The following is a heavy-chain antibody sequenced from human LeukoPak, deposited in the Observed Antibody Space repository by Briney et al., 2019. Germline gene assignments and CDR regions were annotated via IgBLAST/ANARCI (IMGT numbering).Heavy chain of an antibody. D-gene: IGHD3-9*01. CDR1: GFTVSSNY. CDR3: ARGSILTGYYMNY. CDR2: IYSGGST. Sequence: PGGSLRLSCAASGFTVSSNYMSWVRQAPGKGLEWVSVIYSGGSTYYADSVKGRFTISRDNSKNTLYLQMNSLRAEDTAVYYCARGSILTGYYMNYWGQGTLVTVSS. J-gene: IGHJ4*02. V-gene: IGHV3-53*01.